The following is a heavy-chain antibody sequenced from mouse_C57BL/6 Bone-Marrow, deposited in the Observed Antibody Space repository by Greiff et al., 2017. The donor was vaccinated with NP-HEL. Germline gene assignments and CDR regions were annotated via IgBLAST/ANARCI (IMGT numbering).Heavy chain of an antibody. D-gene: IGHD4-1*01. CDR3: ARDWDLYFDV. J-gene: IGHJ1*03. CDR1: GFTFSDYG. Sequence: EVQRVESGGGLVKPGGSLKLSCAASGFTFSDYGMHWVRQAPEKGLEWVAYISSGSSTIYYADTVQGRFTISRDNAKNTLFLQMTSLRSEDTAMYYCARDWDLYFDVWGTGTTVTVSS. V-gene: IGHV5-17*01. CDR2: ISSGSSTI.